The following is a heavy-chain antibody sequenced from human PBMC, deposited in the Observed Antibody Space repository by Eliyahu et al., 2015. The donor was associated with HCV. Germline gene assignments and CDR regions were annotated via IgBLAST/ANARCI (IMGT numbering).Heavy chain of an antibody. D-gene: IGHD6-6*01. CDR3: ARVLSIAAHGWFDP. CDR2: ISSSSSYI. CDR1: GFTFSSYS. J-gene: IGHJ5*02. Sequence: EVQLVESGGGLVKPGGSLRLSCAASGFTFSSYSMNWVRQAPGKGLEWVSSISSSSSYIYYADSVKGRFTISRDNAKNSLYLQMNSLRAEDTAVYYCARVLSIAAHGWFDPWGQGTLVTVSS. V-gene: IGHV3-21*01.